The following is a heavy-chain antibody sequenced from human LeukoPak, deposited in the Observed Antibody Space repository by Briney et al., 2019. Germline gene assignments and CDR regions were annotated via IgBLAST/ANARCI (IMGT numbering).Heavy chain of an antibody. D-gene: IGHD6-19*01. Sequence: SQTLSLTCAISGDSVSSNSAAWNWIRQSPSRVLQWLGRTYYRSKWRNDYAVSVKSRITINPDTSKNQFSLQLKSVTPEDTAVHYCAGEGGMAEAAFHYWGQGTLVTVSS. CDR3: AGEGGMAEAAFHY. CDR2: TYYRSKWRN. V-gene: IGHV6-1*01. J-gene: IGHJ4*02. CDR1: GDSVSSNSAA.